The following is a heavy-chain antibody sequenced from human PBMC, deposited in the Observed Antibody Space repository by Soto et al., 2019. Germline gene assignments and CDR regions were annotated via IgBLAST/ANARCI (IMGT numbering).Heavy chain of an antibody. Sequence: SETLSLTCAVYGGSFSGYYWSWIRQPPGKGLEWIGEINYSGSTNYNPSLKSRVTISVDTSKNQFSLKLSSVTAADTAVYYCARAGYCSSTSCYSVVWFDPWGQGTLVTVSS. V-gene: IGHV4-34*01. D-gene: IGHD2-2*01. CDR1: GGSFSGYY. J-gene: IGHJ5*02. CDR3: ARAGYCSSTSCYSVVWFDP. CDR2: INYSGST.